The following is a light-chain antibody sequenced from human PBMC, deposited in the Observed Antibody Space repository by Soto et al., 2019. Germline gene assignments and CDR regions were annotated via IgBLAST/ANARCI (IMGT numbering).Light chain of an antibody. J-gene: IGKJ1*01. Sequence: EIVMTQSPATLSVSPGERATVSCRASQSVSSNLAWYHQKPGQAPRLLIYDASNRATCVPARFSGRGSGTDFTLTISCLEPEDFAVYYCQQRNNWPGTFGQGTKVDI. CDR1: QSVSSN. V-gene: IGKV3-11*01. CDR2: DAS. CDR3: QQRNNWPGT.